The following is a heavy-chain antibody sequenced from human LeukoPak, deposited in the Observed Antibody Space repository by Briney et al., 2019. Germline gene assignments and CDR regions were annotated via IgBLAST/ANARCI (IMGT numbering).Heavy chain of an antibody. D-gene: IGHD2-2*01. V-gene: IGHV7-4-1*02. CDR3: ANQGPGHCGSTSCHGVDY. Sequence: ASVKVSCKASGYTFTSHAMNWVRQAPGQGLEWMGWINTNTGNPTYAQGFTGRFVFSLDTSVSTAYLQISSLKAEDTAVYFCANQGPGHCGSTSCHGVDYWGQGTLVTVSS. CDR2: INTNTGNP. J-gene: IGHJ4*02. CDR1: GYTFTSHA.